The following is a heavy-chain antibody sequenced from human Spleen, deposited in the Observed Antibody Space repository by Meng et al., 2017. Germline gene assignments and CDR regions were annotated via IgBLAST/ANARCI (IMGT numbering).Heavy chain of an antibody. V-gene: IGHV3-23*01. CDR3: AKDFDY. CDR2: ISASGGDT. J-gene: IGHJ4*02. Sequence: DVQLLESGGDLVQPGGSLRLSCAASGFTFSSYAMSWLRQAPGKGLEWVSAISASGGDTYYADSVEGRFTISRDNSKNTLSLQMNSLRAEDTAVYFCAKDFDYWGQGTLVTVSS. CDR1: GFTFSSYA.